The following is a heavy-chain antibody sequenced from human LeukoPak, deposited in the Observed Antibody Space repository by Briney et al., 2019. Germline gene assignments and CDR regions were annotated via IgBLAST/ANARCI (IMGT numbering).Heavy chain of an antibody. J-gene: IGHJ4*02. Sequence: GSLRLSCAASGFTFSSYAMHWVRQAPGKGLEWVAVISYDGSNKYYADSVKGRFTISRDNSKNTLYLQMNSLRAEDTAVYYCARDGYYYDSSGYYYYWGQGTLVAVSS. CDR2: ISYDGSNK. D-gene: IGHD3-22*01. CDR3: ARDGYYYDSSGYYYY. CDR1: GFTFSSYA. V-gene: IGHV3-30-3*01.